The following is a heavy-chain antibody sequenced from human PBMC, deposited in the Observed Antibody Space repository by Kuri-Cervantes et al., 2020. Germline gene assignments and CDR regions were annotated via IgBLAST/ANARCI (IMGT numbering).Heavy chain of an antibody. CDR2: INPSGGST. J-gene: IGHJ4*02. D-gene: IGHD5-18*01. CDR3: ARGAAMGKPFDY. CDR1: GYTFTSYG. Sequence: ASVKVSCKASGYTFTSYGISWVRQAPGQGLEWMGIINPSGGSTSYAQKFQGRVTMTRDTSTSTVYMELSSLRSEDTAVYYCARGAAMGKPFDYWGQGTLVTVSS. V-gene: IGHV1-46*01.